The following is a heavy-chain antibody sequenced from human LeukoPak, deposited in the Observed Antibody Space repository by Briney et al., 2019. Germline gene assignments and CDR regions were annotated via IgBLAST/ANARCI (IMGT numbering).Heavy chain of an antibody. CDR1: GFTFSSYG. D-gene: IGHD3-9*01. V-gene: IGHV3-30*18. CDR2: ISYDGSNK. CDR3: AEEYFDWLLYRHDAFDI. J-gene: IGHJ3*02. Sequence: PGRSLRLSCAASGFTFSSYGMHWVRQAPGKGLEWVAVISYDGSNKYYADSVKGRFTISRDNSKNTLYLQMNSLRAEDTAVYYCAEEYFDWLLYRHDAFDIWGQGTMVTVSS.